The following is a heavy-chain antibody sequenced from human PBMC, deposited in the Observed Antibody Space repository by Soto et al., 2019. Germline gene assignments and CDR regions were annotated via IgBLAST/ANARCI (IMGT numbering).Heavy chain of an antibody. D-gene: IGHD2-15*01. V-gene: IGHV3-30-3*01. CDR3: ARDRRVVAATPALRFDY. Sequence: VRQAPGKGLEWVAVISYDGSNKYYADSVKGRFTISRDNSKITLYLQMNCLRAEDMALYYCARDRRVVAATPALRFDYWGQGTLVTVS. J-gene: IGHJ4*02. CDR2: ISYDGSNK.